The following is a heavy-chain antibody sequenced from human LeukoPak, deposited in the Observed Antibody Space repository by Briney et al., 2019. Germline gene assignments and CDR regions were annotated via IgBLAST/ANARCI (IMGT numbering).Heavy chain of an antibody. CDR3: XXPXYDSRGYSPWYFGL. CDR2: IYYSGST. Sequence: PSETLSLTCTVSGGSISSGAYYWSWIRQHPGKGLEWIGYIYYSGSTYYSPSLKSRVTISVDTSKNQFSLKLSSVTAADTAVYYCXXPXYDSRGYSPWYFGLGGRGTLVTVSS. CDR1: GGSISSGAYY. V-gene: IGHV4-31*03. D-gene: IGHD3-22*01. J-gene: IGHJ2*01.